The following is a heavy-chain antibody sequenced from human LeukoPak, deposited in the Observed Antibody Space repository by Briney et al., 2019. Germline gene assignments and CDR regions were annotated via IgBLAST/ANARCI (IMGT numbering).Heavy chain of an antibody. CDR3: ARDCAKIRFLEWSSLYYYYMDV. V-gene: IGHV3-23*01. D-gene: IGHD3-3*01. CDR2: ISGSGGST. Sequence: GGSLRLSCAASGFTFNSYGMNWVRQAPGKGLEWVSGISGSGGSTYYADSVKGRFTISRDNSKNSLYLQMNSLRAEDTAVYYCARDCAKIRFLEWSSLYYYYMDVWGKGTTVTVSS. CDR1: GFTFNSYG. J-gene: IGHJ6*03.